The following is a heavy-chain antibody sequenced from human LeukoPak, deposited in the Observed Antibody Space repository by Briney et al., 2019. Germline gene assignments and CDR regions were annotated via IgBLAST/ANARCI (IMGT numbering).Heavy chain of an antibody. J-gene: IGHJ4*02. CDR2: MNPDGSAT. Sequence: GGSLRLSCGASGFSFSNFWMSWIRQAPGKGLERVANMNPDGSATYYLDSVKGRFTISRDNAKTSVYLQMNSLRPDDTAVYYCARTLVEVPGHSDLFDFWGQGTLVTVSS. CDR1: GFSFSNFW. V-gene: IGHV3-7*01. D-gene: IGHD2-2*01. CDR3: ARTLVEVPGHSDLFDF.